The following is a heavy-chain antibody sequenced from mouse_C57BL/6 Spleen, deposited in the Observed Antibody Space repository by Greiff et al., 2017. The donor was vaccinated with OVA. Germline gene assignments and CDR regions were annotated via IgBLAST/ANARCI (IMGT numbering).Heavy chain of an antibody. CDR2: FYPGSGSI. D-gene: IGHD2-4*01. Sequence: VQLQQSGAELVKPGASVKLSCKASGYTFTEYTIHWVKQRSGQGLEWIGWFYPGSGSIKYNEKFKDKATLTADKSSSTGYMELSRLTSEDSAVYFCARHEEGGYDYDESYFDYWGQGTTLTVSS. V-gene: IGHV1-62-2*01. CDR1: GYTFTEYT. J-gene: IGHJ2*01. CDR3: ARHEEGGYDYDESYFDY.